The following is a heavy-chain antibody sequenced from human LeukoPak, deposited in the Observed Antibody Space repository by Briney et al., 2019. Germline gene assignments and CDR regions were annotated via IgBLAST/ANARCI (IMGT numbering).Heavy chain of an antibody. CDR3: ARVEYCTKGVCINFDL. V-gene: IGHV1-2*02. CDR1: GYTFTDPY. CDR2: INPNSGGT. Sequence: ASLKVSCKASGYTFTDPYIHWMRQAPGQGLEWMGWINPNSGGTKYAQKFHGRDTVTKDTSTSTVYMELSGLRADDTAAYYCARVEYCTKGVCINFDLWGQGTLVTVSS. J-gene: IGHJ4*02. D-gene: IGHD2-8*01.